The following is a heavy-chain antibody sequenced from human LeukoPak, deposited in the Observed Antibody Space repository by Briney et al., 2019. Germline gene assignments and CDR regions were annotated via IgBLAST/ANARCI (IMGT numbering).Heavy chain of an antibody. Sequence: ASVKVSCKASGYTFTSYAMHWVRQAPGQRLEWMGWINAGNGNTKYSQKFQGRVTITRDTSASTAYMELSSLRSEDTAVYYCARDTSLYYYDSSGYYSNYWGQGTLVTVSS. CDR1: GYTFTSYA. V-gene: IGHV1-3*01. CDR3: ARDTSLYYYDSSGYYSNY. CDR2: INAGNGNT. J-gene: IGHJ4*02. D-gene: IGHD3-22*01.